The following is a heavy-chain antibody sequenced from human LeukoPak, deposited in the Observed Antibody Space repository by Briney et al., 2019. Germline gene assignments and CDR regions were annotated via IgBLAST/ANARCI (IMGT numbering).Heavy chain of an antibody. D-gene: IGHD3-3*01. V-gene: IGHV3-30*02. CDR1: GFTFSSYG. Sequence: GGSLRLSCAASGFTFSSYGMHWVRQAPGKGLEWVAFIRYDGSNKYYADSVKGRITISRDNSKNTLYLQMNSLRAEDTAVYYCAKDLLRFLEWLLDYWGQGTLVTVSS. CDR2: IRYDGSNK. CDR3: AKDLLRFLEWLLDY. J-gene: IGHJ4*02.